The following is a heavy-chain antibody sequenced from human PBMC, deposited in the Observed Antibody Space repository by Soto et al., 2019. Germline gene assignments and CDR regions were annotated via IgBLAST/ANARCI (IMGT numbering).Heavy chain of an antibody. Sequence: QVQLQESGPGLVKPSQTLSLTCTVSGGSISSGSYYWSWIRQHPGKGLEWIGYIYYSGSTYYNPSIKSRVTISVDTSKNQFSLKLSSVTAADTAVYYCARGWGRDGYTHGRPWGQGTLVTVSS. CDR2: IYYSGST. CDR1: GGSISSGSYY. CDR3: ARGWGRDGYTHGRP. J-gene: IGHJ5*02. V-gene: IGHV4-31*03. D-gene: IGHD5-12*01.